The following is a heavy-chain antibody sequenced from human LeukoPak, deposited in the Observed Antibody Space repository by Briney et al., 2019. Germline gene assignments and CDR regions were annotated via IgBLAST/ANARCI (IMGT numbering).Heavy chain of an antibody. J-gene: IGHJ3*01. Sequence: ASVNVSCKASGYSFSSYNIHWVRQATGLGLEWMGWMSPNSGQTGYAQRFQGSVTMTRDTSISTAYMELSSLRSEDTAVYYCATDYCSSTSCLSWGQGTMVTVSS. CDR2: MSPNSGQT. CDR3: ATDYCSSTSCLS. CDR1: GYSFSSYN. V-gene: IGHV1-8*01. D-gene: IGHD2-2*01.